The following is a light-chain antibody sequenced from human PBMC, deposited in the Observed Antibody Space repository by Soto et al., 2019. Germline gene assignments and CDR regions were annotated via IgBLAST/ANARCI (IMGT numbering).Light chain of an antibody. Sequence: QSVLTQPASVSGSPGQSITISCTGTRSDVGSYNLVSWYQQHPGKAPKLMVYEGSQRPSGVSDRFSGSKSGNTASLTISGLQAEDEADYYCCSYAGSSAWVFGGGTQLTVL. CDR1: RSDVGSYNL. J-gene: IGLJ3*02. CDR3: CSYAGSSAWV. V-gene: IGLV2-23*01. CDR2: EGS.